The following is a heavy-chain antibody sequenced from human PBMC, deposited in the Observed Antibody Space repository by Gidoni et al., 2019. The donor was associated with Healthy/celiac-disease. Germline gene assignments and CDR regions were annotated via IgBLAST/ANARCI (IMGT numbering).Heavy chain of an antibody. CDR1: GGSFSGFY. J-gene: IGHJ4*02. CDR3: ARGRRYDFWSGYYPFGY. CDR2: INHSGST. V-gene: IGHV4-34*01. D-gene: IGHD3-3*01. Sequence: QVQLQQRGAGLLKPPETLSLTCAAYGGSFSGFYWSWIRQPPGKGLEWIGEINHSGSTNYNPALKSRVTISVDTTKNQFSLKLSSVTAADAAVYYCARGRRYDFWSGYYPFGYWGQGTLVTVSS.